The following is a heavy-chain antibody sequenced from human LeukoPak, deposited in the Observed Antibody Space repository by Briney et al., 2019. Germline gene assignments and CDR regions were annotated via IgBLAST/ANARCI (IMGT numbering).Heavy chain of an antibody. CDR1: GGSISSGSYY. J-gene: IGHJ3*02. D-gene: IGHD5-18*01. CDR2: IYTSGST. CDR3: ARDRRYSNGYRGAFDI. Sequence: SQTLSLTCTVSGGSISSGSYYWSWIRQPAGKGLEWIGRIYTSGSTNYNPSLKSRVTISVDTSKNQFSLKLSSVTAADTAVYYCARDRRYSNGYRGAFDIWGQGTMVTVSS. V-gene: IGHV4-61*02.